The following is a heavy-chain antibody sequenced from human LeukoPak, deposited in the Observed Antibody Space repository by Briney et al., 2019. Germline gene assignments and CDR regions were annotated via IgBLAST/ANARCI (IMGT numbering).Heavy chain of an antibody. D-gene: IGHD2-2*01. V-gene: IGHV1-18*01. CDR1: GYTFTSYG. CDR2: ISAYNGNT. CDR3: ARDSVGGFVVVPAASARYYYYGMDV. Sequence: ASVKVSCKASGYTFTSYGISWVRQAPGQGLEWMGWISAYNGNTNYAQKLQGRVTMTTDTSTSTAYMELRSLRSDDTAVYYCARDSVGGFVVVPAASARYYYYGMDVWGQGTTVTVSS. J-gene: IGHJ6*02.